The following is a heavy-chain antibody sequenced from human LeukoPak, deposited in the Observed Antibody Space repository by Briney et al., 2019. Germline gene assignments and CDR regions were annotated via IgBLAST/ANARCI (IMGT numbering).Heavy chain of an antibody. CDR1: GFSLSTSGEG. J-gene: IGHJ5*02. CDR2: IYWDDDK. V-gene: IGHV2-5*02. CDR3: AHRRAVAGTGWFDP. D-gene: IGHD6-19*01. Sequence: SGPTLVKPTQTLTLTCTFSGFSLSTSGEGVGWIRQPPAKALEWLALIYWDDDKRYSPSLKSRLTITKDTSKNQVVLTMTNMDPVDTATYYCAHRRAVAGTGWFDPWGQGTLVTVSS.